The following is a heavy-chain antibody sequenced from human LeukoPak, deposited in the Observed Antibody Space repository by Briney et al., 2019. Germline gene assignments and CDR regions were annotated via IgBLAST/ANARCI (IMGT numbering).Heavy chain of an antibody. V-gene: IGHV3-23*01. CDR2: IFPSGGEI. CDR1: GFTFSTFA. Sequence: GGSLRLSCAASGFTFSTFAMLWVRQPRGKGLEWVSSIFPSGGEIHYADSVRGRFTISRDNSKSTLYLQMNSMRVEDTAVYFCTKEWSNAGTTISPPDYWGQGTLVTVSS. J-gene: IGHJ4*02. D-gene: IGHD1-7*01. CDR3: TKEWSNAGTTISPPDY.